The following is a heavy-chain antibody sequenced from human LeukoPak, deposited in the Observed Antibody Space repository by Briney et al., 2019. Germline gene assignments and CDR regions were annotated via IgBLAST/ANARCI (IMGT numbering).Heavy chain of an antibody. CDR1: EFSVSSNY. CDR3: VREGTPGRQFFDL. Sequence: GGSLRLSCAASEFSVSSNYMTWVRQAPGKGLEWVSVIHSDGTTYYADSVRGRFTISTDNFKNSLFLQMNSMGADDTAVYYCVREGTPGRQFFDLWSRGTLVTVSS. V-gene: IGHV3-53*01. J-gene: IGHJ2*01. CDR2: IHSDGTT. D-gene: IGHD6-19*01.